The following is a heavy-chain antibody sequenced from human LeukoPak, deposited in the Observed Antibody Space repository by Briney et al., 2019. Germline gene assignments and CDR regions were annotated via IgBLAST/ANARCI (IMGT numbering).Heavy chain of an antibody. CDR3: TRSAGWWSLDY. D-gene: IGHD2-8*02. CDR2: ISHTGST. Sequence: PSETLPLTCTVSGDSISNSFWWSWVRQPPGKGLGWIGEISHTGSTKYNPSLKNRVTISRDSSKNQFSLKLNSVTAADTATYYCTRSAGWWSLDYWGQGALVTVSS. V-gene: IGHV4-4*02. J-gene: IGHJ4*02. CDR1: GDSISNSFW.